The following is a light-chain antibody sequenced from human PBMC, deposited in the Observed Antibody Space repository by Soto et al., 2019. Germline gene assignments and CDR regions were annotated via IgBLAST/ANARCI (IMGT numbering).Light chain of an antibody. V-gene: IGLV1-40*01. CDR2: DNN. CDR3: QSFDSGLSVVV. Sequence: QSVLTQPPSVSGAPGQRITISCTGSSANIGAGYAVHWYQHLPGTAPKLLIFDNNNRPSVVPDRFSGSKSGTSASLAITGLQAEDEADYYCQSFDSGLSVVVFGGGTKLTVL. J-gene: IGLJ2*01. CDR1: SANIGAGYA.